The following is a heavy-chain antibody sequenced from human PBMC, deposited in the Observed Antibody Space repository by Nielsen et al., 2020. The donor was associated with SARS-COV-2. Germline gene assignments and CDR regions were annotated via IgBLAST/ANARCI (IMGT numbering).Heavy chain of an antibody. Sequence: GGSLRLSCQGSGYSFTSYWIGWVRQMPGKGLEWVGLTYPGDSDTRYSPSFQGQVSISADKSLSTAYLQWSSLKASDTAMYYCARQAVYGGNSKYWFDPWGQGTLVTVSS. CDR3: ARQAVYGGNSKYWFDP. D-gene: IGHD4-23*01. V-gene: IGHV5-51*01. CDR2: TYPGDSDT. CDR1: GYSFTSYW. J-gene: IGHJ5*02.